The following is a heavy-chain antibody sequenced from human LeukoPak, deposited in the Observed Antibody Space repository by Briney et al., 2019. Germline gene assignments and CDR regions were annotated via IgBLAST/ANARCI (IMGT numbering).Heavy chain of an antibody. CDR1: GFTFSSYA. V-gene: IGHV3-23*01. D-gene: IGHD2-8*01. CDR2: ISGSGGST. Sequence: QPGGSLRLSCAASGFTFSSYAMSWVRQAPGKGLEWVSAISGSGGSTYYADSVKGRFTISRDNSKNTLYLQMNSLRAEDTAVYYCATLVLMVYAGDYWGQGTLVTVSS. CDR3: ATLVLMVYAGDY. J-gene: IGHJ4*02.